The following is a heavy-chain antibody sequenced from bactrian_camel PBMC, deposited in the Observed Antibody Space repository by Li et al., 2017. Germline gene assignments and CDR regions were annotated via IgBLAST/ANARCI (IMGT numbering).Heavy chain of an antibody. D-gene: IGHD6*01. CDR1: GFTFSSLW. CDR3: VTYMNSMWYPDYDN. J-gene: IGHJ4*01. CDR2: INPGGVST. Sequence: LRLSCAASGFTFSSLWMHWVRQVPGKGLEWVSTINPGGVSTYYADSLKGRFTISRDNARNTVYLQMNSLKSEDTGLYYCVTYMNSMWYPDYDNWGQGTQVTVS. V-gene: IGHV3S25*01.